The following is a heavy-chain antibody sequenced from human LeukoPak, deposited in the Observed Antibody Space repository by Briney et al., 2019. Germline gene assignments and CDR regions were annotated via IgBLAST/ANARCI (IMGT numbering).Heavy chain of an antibody. D-gene: IGHD6-13*01. CDR2: IYYSGST. CDR1: GGSISSSSYY. V-gene: IGHV4-39*07. CDR3: ARDTSSSWYGAFDY. Sequence: SETLSLTCTVSGGSISSSSYYWGWIRQPPGKGLEWIGSIYYSGSTYYNPSLKSRVTISVDTSKNQFSLKLSSVTAADTAVYYCARDTSSSWYGAFDYWGQGTLVTVSS. J-gene: IGHJ4*02.